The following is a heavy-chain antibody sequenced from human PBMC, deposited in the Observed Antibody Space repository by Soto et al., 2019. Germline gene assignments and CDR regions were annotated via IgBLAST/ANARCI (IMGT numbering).Heavy chain of an antibody. J-gene: IGHJ4*02. CDR2: IDAGNGNT. CDR3: ARVYDFWSGYHAGYFDY. V-gene: IGHV1-3*01. CDR1: GYTFTSYA. Sequence: ASVKVSCKASGYTFTSYAMHWVRQAPGQRLEWMGWIDAGNGNTKYSQKFQGRVTITRDTSASTAYMELSSLRSEDTAVYYCARVYDFWSGYHAGYFDYWGQGTLVTVSS. D-gene: IGHD3-3*01.